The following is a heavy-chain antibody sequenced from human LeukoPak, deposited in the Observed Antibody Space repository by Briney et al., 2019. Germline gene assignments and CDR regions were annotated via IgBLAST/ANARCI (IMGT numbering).Heavy chain of an antibody. CDR2: ISQDGRAQ. J-gene: IGHJ4*02. CDR1: GFTFSNYC. D-gene: IGHD3/OR15-3a*01. Sequence: PGGSLRLSCTTSGFTFSNYCMTWVRQAPGKGLEWVANISQDGRAQDYVGSVKGRFTISRDNTENSLFLQMNSLTAEDTAVYYCATADYYFSERGGVSPSDHWGRGTLVTVSS. V-gene: IGHV3-7*01. CDR3: ATADYYFSERGGVSPSDH.